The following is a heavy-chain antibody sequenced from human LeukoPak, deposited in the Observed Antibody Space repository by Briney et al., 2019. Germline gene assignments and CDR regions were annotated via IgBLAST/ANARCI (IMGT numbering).Heavy chain of an antibody. J-gene: IGHJ4*02. V-gene: IGHV3-9*01. CDR2: ISWNSGSI. Sequence: GGSLRLSCAASGFTFDDYAMHWVRQAPGKGLEWVSGISWNSGSIGYADTVKGRFTISRDNAKNSLYLQMNSLRAEDTALYYCAKDISDYYGSGSYFDYWGQGTLVTVSS. D-gene: IGHD3-10*01. CDR3: AKDISDYYGSGSYFDY. CDR1: GFTFDDYA.